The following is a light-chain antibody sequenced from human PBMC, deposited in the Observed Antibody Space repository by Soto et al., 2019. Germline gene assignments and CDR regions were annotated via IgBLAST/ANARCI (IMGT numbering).Light chain of an antibody. Sequence: EIVLTQSPATLSLSPGERDTLSCRASQSVSSYLAWYQQKPGQAPRLLIYDASNRAAGIPARFSGSGSGTDFTLTITGLEPEDFAVYYCHQRYNWPPWAVGPGTQVDIK. J-gene: IGKJ1*01. CDR3: HQRYNWPPWA. V-gene: IGKV3-11*01. CDR1: QSVSSY. CDR2: DAS.